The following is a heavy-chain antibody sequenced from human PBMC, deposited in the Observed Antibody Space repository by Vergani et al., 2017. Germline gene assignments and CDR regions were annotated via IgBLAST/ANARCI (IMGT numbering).Heavy chain of an antibody. Sequence: QVQLVESGGGVVQPGRSLRLSCAASGFTFSSYGMHWVRQAPGKGLEWVAVISYDGSNKYYADSVKGRFTISRDNSKNTLYLQMNSLRAEDTAVYYCAKDLGEAGGELLNPFHGYYYYGMDVWGQGTTVTVSS. V-gene: IGHV3-30*18. D-gene: IGHD1-26*01. J-gene: IGHJ6*02. CDR3: AKDLGEAGGELLNPFHGYYYYGMDV. CDR1: GFTFSSYG. CDR2: ISYDGSNK.